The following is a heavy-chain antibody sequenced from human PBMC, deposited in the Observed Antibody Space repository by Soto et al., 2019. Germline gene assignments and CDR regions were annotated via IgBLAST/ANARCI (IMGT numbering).Heavy chain of an antibody. J-gene: IGHJ4*02. CDR1: GFTFSSYA. V-gene: IGHV3-23*01. Sequence: GGSLRLSCAASGFTFSSYAMSWVRQAPGKGLEWVSAISGSCGSTYYADSVKGRFTISRDNSKNTLYLQMNSLRAEDTAVYYCASAYGDYGRAFDYWGQGTLVTVSS. CDR3: ASAYGDYGRAFDY. D-gene: IGHD4-17*01. CDR2: ISGSCGST.